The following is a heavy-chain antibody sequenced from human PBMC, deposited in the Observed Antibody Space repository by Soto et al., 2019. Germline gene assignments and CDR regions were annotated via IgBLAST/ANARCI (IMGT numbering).Heavy chain of an antibody. J-gene: IGHJ4*02. CDR3: GRASTTLLWHFDY. CDR1: GFTFSSYS. CDR2: ISSSSSDI. Sequence: GGSLRLSCAASGFTFSSYSMNWVRQAPGKGLEWVSSISSSSSDIYYADSVKGRFTISRDNAKNSLYLQMNSLRAEDTAVYYCGRASTTLLWHFDYWGQGTLVTVSS. D-gene: IGHD2-2*01. V-gene: IGHV3-21*01.